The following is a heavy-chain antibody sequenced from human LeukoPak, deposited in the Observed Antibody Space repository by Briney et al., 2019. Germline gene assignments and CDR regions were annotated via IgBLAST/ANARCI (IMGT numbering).Heavy chain of an antibody. Sequence: GSLXXSCAASGFTFSSYWMSWVRQAPGKGLEWVGSIYHRGGTYYNPSLRSRVTISLDRSKKKFSLKLTSVNAADTAVYFCXXGAXXYAXWRGYAGYSDYWGQGISVTVSS. CDR1: GFTFSSYW. J-gene: IGHJ4*02. D-gene: IGHD3-3*01. V-gene: IGHV4-38-2*01. CDR2: IYHRGGT. CDR3: XXGAXXYAXWRGYAGYSDY.